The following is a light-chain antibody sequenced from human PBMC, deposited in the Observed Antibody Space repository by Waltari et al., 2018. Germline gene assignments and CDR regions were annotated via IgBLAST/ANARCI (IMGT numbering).Light chain of an antibody. V-gene: IGLV3-1*01. CDR1: KLGTKY. Sequence: SYELTQPPSVSVSPGQTANITCSGDKLGTKYVCWFQQKPGQSPLLVIFKNNRRPSGIPERFSGSNSGNTATLTISGTQVMDEADFYCQAWDSSTAVFGSGTKVTVL. CDR2: KNN. J-gene: IGLJ1*01. CDR3: QAWDSSTAV.